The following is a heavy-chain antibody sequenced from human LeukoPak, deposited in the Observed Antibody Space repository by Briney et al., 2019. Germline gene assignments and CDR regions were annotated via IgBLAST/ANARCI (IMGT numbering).Heavy chain of an antibody. Sequence: GESLKISCKGSGYSFTSYWIGWVRQMPGKGLEWMGIIYPGDSDTRYSPSFQGQVTISADKSISTAYLQWSSLKASDTAMYYCARIGYSYGPRQLHWYFDLWGRGTLVTVSS. CDR2: IYPGDSDT. V-gene: IGHV5-51*01. CDR1: GYSFTSYW. CDR3: ARIGYSYGPRQLHWYFDL. D-gene: IGHD5-18*01. J-gene: IGHJ2*01.